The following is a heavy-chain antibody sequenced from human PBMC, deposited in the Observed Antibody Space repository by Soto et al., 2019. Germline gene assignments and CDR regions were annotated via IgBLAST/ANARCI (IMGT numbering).Heavy chain of an antibody. V-gene: IGHV4-59*01. J-gene: IGHJ5*02. Sequence: SETLSLTCTVSGASISSYYWNWIRQPPGKGLEWIGYIFYRGSTNYNPSLKSRVTISVDTSKNQFSLKLSSVTAADTAVYYCARVENMTPNWFDPWGQGTLVTVSS. CDR2: IFYRGST. CDR3: ARVENMTPNWFDP. D-gene: IGHD2-15*01. CDR1: GASISSYY.